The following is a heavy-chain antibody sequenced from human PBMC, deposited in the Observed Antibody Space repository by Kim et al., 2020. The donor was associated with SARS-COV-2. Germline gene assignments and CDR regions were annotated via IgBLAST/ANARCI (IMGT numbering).Heavy chain of an antibody. J-gene: IGHJ6*02. V-gene: IGHV7-4-1*02. CDR3: ARAIVGATDYYYGMDV. CDR1: GYTFTSYA. Sequence: ASVKVSCKASGYTFTSYAMNWVRQAPGQGLEWMGWINTNTGNPTYAQGFTGRFVFSLDTSVSTAYLQISSLKAEDTAVYYCARAIVGATDYYYGMDVWGQGTTVPVSS. CDR2: INTNTGNP. D-gene: IGHD1-26*01.